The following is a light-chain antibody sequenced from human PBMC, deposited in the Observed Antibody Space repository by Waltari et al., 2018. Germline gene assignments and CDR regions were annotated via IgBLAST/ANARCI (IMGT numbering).Light chain of an antibody. CDR1: QSIGNW. CDR2: KAS. Sequence: DIQMTQSPSTLSASVGDRVTITCRASQSIGNWLAWYQQKPGKAPKILIYKASSLQSGVPSRFSGSGSETEFTLTISSLQPDDFATYYCQQYNRSPYTFGQGTKVEIK. J-gene: IGKJ2*01. V-gene: IGKV1-5*03. CDR3: QQYNRSPYT.